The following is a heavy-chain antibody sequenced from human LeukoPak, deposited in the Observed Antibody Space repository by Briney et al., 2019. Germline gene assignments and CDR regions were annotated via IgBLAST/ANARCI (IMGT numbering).Heavy chain of an antibody. CDR3: ARGDTAMVFRR. CDR2: IYYSGST. J-gene: IGHJ4*02. V-gene: IGHV4-59*01. Sequence: SETLSLTCTVSGGSISSYYWSWIRQPPGKGLEWIGYIYYSGSTNYNPSLKSRVTISVDTSKNQFSLKLSSVTAADTAVYYCARGDTAMVFRRWGQGTLVTVSS. D-gene: IGHD5-18*01. CDR1: GGSISSYY.